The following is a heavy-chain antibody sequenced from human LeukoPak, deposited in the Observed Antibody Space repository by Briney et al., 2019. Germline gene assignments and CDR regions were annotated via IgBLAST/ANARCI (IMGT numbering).Heavy chain of an antibody. CDR3: AGTRDANAYYYYYGMDV. Sequence: SETLSLTCTVSGGSISSGDYYWSWIRQPPGKGLEWIGYIYYSGSTYYNPSLKSRVTISVDTSKNQFSLKLSSVTAADTAVYYCAGTRDANAYYYYYGMDVWGQGTTVTVSS. D-gene: IGHD2-2*01. CDR2: IYYSGST. V-gene: IGHV4-30-4*01. CDR1: GGSISSGDYY. J-gene: IGHJ6*02.